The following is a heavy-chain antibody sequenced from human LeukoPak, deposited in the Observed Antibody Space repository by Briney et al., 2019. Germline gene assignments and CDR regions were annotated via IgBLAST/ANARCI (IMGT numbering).Heavy chain of an antibody. V-gene: IGHV3-23*01. CDR3: AKVGSILWFGELFLYDAFDI. J-gene: IGHJ3*02. Sequence: GGSLRLSCAASGFTFSSYAMSWVRQAPGKGLEWVSAISGSGGSTYYADSVKGRFTISRDNSKNTLYLQMNSLRAEDTAVYYCAKVGSILWFGELFLYDAFDIWGQGTMVTVSS. CDR1: GFTFSSYA. D-gene: IGHD3-10*01. CDR2: ISGSGGST.